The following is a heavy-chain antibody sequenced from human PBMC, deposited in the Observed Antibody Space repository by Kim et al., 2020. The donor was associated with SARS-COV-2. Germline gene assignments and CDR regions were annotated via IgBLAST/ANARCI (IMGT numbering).Heavy chain of an antibody. CDR2: ININSNYR. CDR1: GFSFSSYC. Sequence: GGSLRLSCVGSGFSFSSYCMNWVRQAPGKGLEWVASININSNYRTYADSVRGRFTISRDNATNSLFLQLSSLRAEDTAVYYCARDHTNMEGDNWFDAWGQGTPVTVSS. J-gene: IGHJ5*02. CDR3: ARDHTNMEGDNWFDA. V-gene: IGHV3-21*01. D-gene: IGHD3-16*01.